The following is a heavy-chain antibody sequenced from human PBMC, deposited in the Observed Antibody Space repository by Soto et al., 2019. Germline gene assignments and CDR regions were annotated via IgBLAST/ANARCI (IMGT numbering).Heavy chain of an antibody. CDR3: AKDPSIVVVPAAIQYFDY. V-gene: IGHV3-23*01. D-gene: IGHD2-2*01. J-gene: IGHJ4*02. CDR1: GFTFSSYA. Sequence: PGGSLRLSCAASGFTFSSYAMSWVRQAPGKGLEWVSAISGSGGSTYYADSVKGRFTISRDNSKNTLYLQMNSLRAEDTAVYYCAKDPSIVVVPAAIQYFDYWGQGTLVTVSS. CDR2: ISGSGGST.